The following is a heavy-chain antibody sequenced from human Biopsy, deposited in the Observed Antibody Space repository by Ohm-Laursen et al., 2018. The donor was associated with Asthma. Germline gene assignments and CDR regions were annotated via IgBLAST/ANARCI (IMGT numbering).Heavy chain of an antibody. Sequence: ASVKVSCKVSGYNLISFAIHWVRQAPGQRLEWMGWVNTGNGDTEYSQKFQGRVTMTRNTSASPAYMELRSLRSEDTATYYCARTYYDFLTGQVKDVFGVWGQGTMVTVSS. CDR2: VNTGNGDT. J-gene: IGHJ3*01. D-gene: IGHD3-9*01. CDR3: ARTYYDFLTGQVKDVFGV. CDR1: GYNLISFA. V-gene: IGHV1-3*04.